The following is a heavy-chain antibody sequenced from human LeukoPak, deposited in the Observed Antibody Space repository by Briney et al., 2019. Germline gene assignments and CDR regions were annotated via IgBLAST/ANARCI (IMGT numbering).Heavy chain of an antibody. J-gene: IGHJ4*02. CDR3: AREYRRLYGGNSSPFDY. CDR2: IIPIFGTA. Sequence: ASVKVSCKASGGTFSSYAISWVRQAPGQGLEWMGGIIPIFGTANYAQKFQGRVTITADESTSTAYMEPSSLRSEGTAVYYCAREYRRLYGGNSSPFDYWGQGTLVTVSS. D-gene: IGHD4-23*01. CDR1: GGTFSSYA. V-gene: IGHV1-69*13.